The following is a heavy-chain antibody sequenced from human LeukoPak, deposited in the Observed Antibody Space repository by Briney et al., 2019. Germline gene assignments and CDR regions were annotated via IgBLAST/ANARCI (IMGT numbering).Heavy chain of an antibody. Sequence: ASVTVSCKVSGYTLTELSMHWVRQAPGKGLEWMGGFDPEDGETIYAQKFQGRVTMTEDTSTDTAYMELSSLRSEDTAVYYCAVSGSYYVEFDYWGQGTLVTVSS. CDR3: AVSGSYYVEFDY. CDR1: GYTLTELS. CDR2: FDPEDGET. J-gene: IGHJ4*02. D-gene: IGHD1-26*01. V-gene: IGHV1-24*01.